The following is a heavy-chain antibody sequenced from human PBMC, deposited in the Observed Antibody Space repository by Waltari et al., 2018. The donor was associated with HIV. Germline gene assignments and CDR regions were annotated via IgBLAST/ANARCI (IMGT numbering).Heavy chain of an antibody. D-gene: IGHD2-21*02. V-gene: IGHV3-15*01. CDR2: IKSRTDGGTI. Sequence: EVQLVESGGGLVKPGGSLRLSCAASGLTFRDAGIDWVCQAPGKGLEWVGRIKSRTDGGTIDHAAPVKSRFTISREDSKNPLYLQMNSLKTEDTAVYFCTTDYWVVTAYWGQGTLVTVSS. J-gene: IGHJ4*02. CDR1: GLTFRDAG. CDR3: TTDYWVVTAY.